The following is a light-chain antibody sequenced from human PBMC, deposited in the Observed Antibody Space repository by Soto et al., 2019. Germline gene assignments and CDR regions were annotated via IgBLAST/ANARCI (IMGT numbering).Light chain of an antibody. CDR3: QHYNSYSEA. J-gene: IGKJ1*01. CDR2: KAS. V-gene: IGKV1-5*03. Sequence: DMQMTQSPSSLSGAVGDSVTITSRASQTISSWLAWYQQKPGKAPKLLIYKASTLKSGVPSRFSGSGSGTEFTLTISSLQPDDFATYYCQHYNSYSEAFGQGTKVDIK. CDR1: QTISSW.